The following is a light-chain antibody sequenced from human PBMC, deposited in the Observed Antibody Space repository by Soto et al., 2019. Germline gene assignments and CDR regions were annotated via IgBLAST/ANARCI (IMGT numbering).Light chain of an antibody. Sequence: DVPMTQSPSAMSASVGDRVTITCRASQDISRFVAWFQQKPGKAPERLIYETSNLQPGVPSRFSGSGSGTEFTLAISGLQPEDYATYYCLQHNRYPYTFGQGTNLEIK. CDR2: ETS. CDR3: LQHNRYPYT. CDR1: QDISRF. J-gene: IGKJ2*01. V-gene: IGKV1-17*03.